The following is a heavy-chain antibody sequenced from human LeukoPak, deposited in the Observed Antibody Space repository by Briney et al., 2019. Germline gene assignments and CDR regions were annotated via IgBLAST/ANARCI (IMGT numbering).Heavy chain of an antibody. CDR1: GFTFSSYA. Sequence: GGSLRLSCAASGFTFSSYAMTWVRQAPGKGLEWVSVISASGGTTYYADSVKGRFTISRDNSKNTLYLQMNSLRAEDTAIYYCAKDGAPQQLVIYWGRGTQVTVSS. J-gene: IGHJ4*02. CDR2: ISASGGTT. CDR3: AKDGAPQQLVIY. V-gene: IGHV3-23*01. D-gene: IGHD6-13*01.